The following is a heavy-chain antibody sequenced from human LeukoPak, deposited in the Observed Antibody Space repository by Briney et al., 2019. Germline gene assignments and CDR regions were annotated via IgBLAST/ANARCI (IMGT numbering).Heavy chain of an antibody. D-gene: IGHD5-12*01. V-gene: IGHV4-59*02. CDR2: IYYSGST. J-gene: IGHJ4*02. CDR1: GGSVSSSY. Sequence: SETLSLTCTVSGGSVSSSYWSWIRQPPGKGLEYIGYIYYSGSTNYNPSLKSRVTISVDTSKNQFSLKLSSVTAADTAVYYCARDKGVARKGYFDYWGQGTLVTVSS. CDR3: ARDKGVARKGYFDY.